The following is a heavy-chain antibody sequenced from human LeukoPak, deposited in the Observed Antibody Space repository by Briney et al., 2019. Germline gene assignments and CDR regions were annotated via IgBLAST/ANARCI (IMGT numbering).Heavy chain of an antibody. CDR2: IYYSGSS. CDR3: ARDQSGYTYGYYY. V-gene: IGHV4-59*01. J-gene: IGHJ4*02. CDR1: GGSISSYY. Sequence: SETLSLTCTVSGGSISSYYWNWIRQSPGKGLEWIGYIYYSGSSDYNPSLKSRVTMSVDTSKNQFSLTLTSVTAADTAMYYCARDQSGYTYGYYYWGQGTLVTVSS. D-gene: IGHD5-18*01.